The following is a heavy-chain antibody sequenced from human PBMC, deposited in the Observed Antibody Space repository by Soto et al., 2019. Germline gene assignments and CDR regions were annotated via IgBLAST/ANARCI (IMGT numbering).Heavy chain of an antibody. Sequence: SETLSLTCAVDGGSFSGHSWTWIRQSPGKGLEWIGDINHSGRVNYSPSLKSRVTISLDTSKNQFSLTLSAVTAADTAMYYCSTRAYDTNGYYRFDPWGQGTPVTVSS. D-gene: IGHD3-22*01. CDR3: STRAYDTNGYYRFDP. CDR1: GGSFSGHS. J-gene: IGHJ5*01. V-gene: IGHV4-34*01. CDR2: INHSGRV.